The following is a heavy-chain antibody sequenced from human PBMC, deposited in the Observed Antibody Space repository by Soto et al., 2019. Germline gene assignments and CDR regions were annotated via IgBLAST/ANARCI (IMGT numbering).Heavy chain of an antibody. CDR1: GGPISSYH. D-gene: IGHD6-19*01. CDR3: TGDRNNRVWYKY. J-gene: IGHJ4*02. Sequence: QVQLQESGPGLVKPSETLSLTCTVSGGPISSYHWSWMRQTPGKGLEWIGYIHYSGSTNYNPSLRSRVTRSVDTSRNQFSLSLRSVTAADTAVYYCTGDRNNRVWYKYWGQGTLVNVSS. V-gene: IGHV4-59*01. CDR2: IHYSGST.